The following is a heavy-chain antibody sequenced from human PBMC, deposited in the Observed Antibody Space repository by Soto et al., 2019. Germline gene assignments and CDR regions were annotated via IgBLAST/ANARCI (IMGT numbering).Heavy chain of an antibody. CDR1: GGSINGYY. V-gene: IGHV4-59*01. J-gene: IGHJ4*02. CDR2: VYFSGST. CDR3: ARQEAVPGTPFDS. Sequence: QARLQESGPGLVKPSETLSLTCSVSGGSINGYYWNWIRQPPGKGLEWLGNVYFSGSTHYNPSLEARLTISVDTSKKQISLKLRSVTAADTAVYYCARQEAVPGTPFDSWDQGTLVSVSS. D-gene: IGHD6-19*01.